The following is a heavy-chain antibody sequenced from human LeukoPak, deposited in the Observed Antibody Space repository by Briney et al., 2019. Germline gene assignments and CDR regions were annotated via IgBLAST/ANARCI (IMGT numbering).Heavy chain of an antibody. D-gene: IGHD6-13*01. CDR1: GGSISSGDYY. CDR2: IYTSGST. J-gene: IGHJ4*02. Sequence: SETLSLTCTVSGGSISSGDYYWSWIRQPPGKGLEWIGRIYTSGSTNYNPSLKSRVTISVDTSKNQFSLKLSSVTAADTAVYYCASGIAALDYWGQGTLVTVSS. V-gene: IGHV4-61*02. CDR3: ASGIAALDY.